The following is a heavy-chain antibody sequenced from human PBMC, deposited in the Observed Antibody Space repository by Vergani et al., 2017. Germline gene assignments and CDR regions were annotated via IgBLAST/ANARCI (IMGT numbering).Heavy chain of an antibody. V-gene: IGHV3-30*03. Sequence: VQLVESGGGLVQPGGSLRLSCAASGFTFSSYGMHWVRQAPGKGLEWVALISYDGSNKYYADSVKGRFTISRDNSKNTLYLQMNSLRAEDTAVYFCASVVTTSNFFCYYGMDVWGQGTTVTVSS. CDR3: ASVVTTSNFFCYYGMDV. D-gene: IGHD2-21*02. J-gene: IGHJ6*02. CDR1: GFTFSSYG. CDR2: ISYDGSNK.